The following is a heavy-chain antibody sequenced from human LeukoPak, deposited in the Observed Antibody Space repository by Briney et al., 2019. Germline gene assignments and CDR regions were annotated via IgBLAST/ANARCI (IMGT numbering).Heavy chain of an antibody. CDR3: AGRYSSSPGRFDP. D-gene: IGHD6-13*01. CDR1: GGTFSSYA. J-gene: IGHJ5*02. CDR2: IIPIFGTA. V-gene: IGHV1-69*13. Sequence: ASVKVSCKASGGTFSSYAISWVRQAPGQGLEWMGGIIPIFGTANYAQKFQGRVTITAGESTSTAYMELSSLRSEDTAVYYCAGRYSSSPGRFDPWGQGTLVTVSS.